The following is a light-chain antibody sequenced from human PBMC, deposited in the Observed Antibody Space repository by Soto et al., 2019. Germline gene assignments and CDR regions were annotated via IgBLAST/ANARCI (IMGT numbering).Light chain of an antibody. J-gene: IGKJ4*01. V-gene: IGKV3-15*01. CDR3: QQYTRGLT. CDR1: QSVSSN. Sequence: EIVMTQSPATLSVSPGERATLSCRASQSVSSNLAWYQQKPGQAPRLLIYGASTRATGIPARFSGSGSGTEFTLTISSLQSEDFAVYDCQQYTRGLTFGGGTKVEIK. CDR2: GAS.